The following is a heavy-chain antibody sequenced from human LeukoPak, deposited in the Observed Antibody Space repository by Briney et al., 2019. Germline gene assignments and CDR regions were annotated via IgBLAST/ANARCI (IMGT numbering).Heavy chain of an antibody. CDR2: IYYSGST. D-gene: IGHD3-9*01. J-gene: IGHJ4*02. CDR1: GGSVSSGSHC. Sequence: KTSATLSLSCTVSGGSVSSGSHCWGWIRQPPGKGLEWVGHIYYSGSTNYNPSLKSRITISVDTSKQQISLKLSSVTAADTAVYYCTSCVWTCDSLTGHGYWGQGTLVTVSS. CDR3: TSCVWTCDSLTGHGY. V-gene: IGHV4-61*01.